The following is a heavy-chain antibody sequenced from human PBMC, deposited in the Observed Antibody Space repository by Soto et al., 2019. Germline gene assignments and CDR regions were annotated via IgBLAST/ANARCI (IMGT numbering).Heavy chain of an antibody. V-gene: IGHV1-69*12. CDR1: GGTFSRYA. J-gene: IGHJ2*01. D-gene: IGHD6-19*01. CDR2: ITPLFGTP. Sequence: QVQLVQSGAEVKKPASSVKVSCKASGGTFSRYAISWVRQAPGQGLEWLGGITPLFGTPNYAQSFQGRLLITADESTSTGYRERRGLRSEDTAVYYCAQTLGLAVSGPGRFDLWGRGTLVTVTS. CDR3: AQTLGLAVSGPGRFDL.